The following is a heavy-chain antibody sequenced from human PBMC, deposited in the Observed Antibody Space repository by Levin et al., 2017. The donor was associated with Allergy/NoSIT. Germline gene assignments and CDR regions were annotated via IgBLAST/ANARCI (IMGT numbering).Heavy chain of an antibody. CDR1: GFTFSSYA. CDR3: AKVKGSPPALNFDY. V-gene: IGHV3-23*01. J-gene: IGHJ4*02. Sequence: GGSLRLSCAASGFTFSSYAMSWVRQAPGKGLEWVSAISGSGGSTYYADSVKGRFTISRDNSKNTLYLRMNSLRAEDTAVYYCAKVKGSPPALNFDYWGQGTLVTVSS. D-gene: IGHD1-26*01. CDR2: ISGSGGST.